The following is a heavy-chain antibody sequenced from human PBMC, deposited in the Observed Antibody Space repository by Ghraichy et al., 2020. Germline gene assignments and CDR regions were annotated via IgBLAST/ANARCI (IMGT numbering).Heavy chain of an antibody. CDR3: ARDRIAVAGIDY. V-gene: IGHV3-48*01. CDR1: GFTFSSYR. Sequence: GGSLRLSCAASGFTFSSYRMNWVRQAPGKGLEWVSYISSSSSSTNYADSVKGRFSLSRDNAKNSLYLQMNSLRAEDTAVYYCARDRIAVAGIDYWGQGTLVTVSS. D-gene: IGHD6-19*01. J-gene: IGHJ4*02. CDR2: ISSSSSST.